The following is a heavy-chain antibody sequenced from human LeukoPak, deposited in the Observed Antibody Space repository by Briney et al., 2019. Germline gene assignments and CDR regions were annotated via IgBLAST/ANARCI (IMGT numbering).Heavy chain of an antibody. CDR2: INHSGST. D-gene: IGHD3-22*01. CDR3: ARVDLGYDSSGSNWFDP. V-gene: IGHV4-34*01. Sequence: KTSETLSLTCAVYGGSFSGYYWSWIRQPPGKGVEWIGEINHSGSTNYNPSLKSRVTIPVDTSKNQFSLKLSSVTAADTAVYYCARVDLGYDSSGSNWFDPWGQGTLVTVSS. J-gene: IGHJ5*02. CDR1: GGSFSGYY.